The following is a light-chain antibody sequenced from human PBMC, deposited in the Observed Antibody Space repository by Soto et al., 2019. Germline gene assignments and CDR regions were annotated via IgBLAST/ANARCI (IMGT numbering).Light chain of an antibody. CDR3: SSYAGSNNLV. CDR1: SSDVDAYNY. CDR2: EVT. Sequence: QSALTQPPSESGSPGQSVTISCTGTSSDVDAYNYVSWYQHHPGKAPKLMIYEVTKRPLGVPDRFSGSKSGNTASLTVSGLQAEDEADYYCSSYAGSNNLVFGGGTKVTVL. J-gene: IGLJ2*01. V-gene: IGLV2-8*01.